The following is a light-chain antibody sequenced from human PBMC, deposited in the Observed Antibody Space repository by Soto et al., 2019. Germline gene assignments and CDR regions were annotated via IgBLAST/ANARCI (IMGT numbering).Light chain of an antibody. CDR3: LQDYTSPIT. V-gene: IGKV1-6*01. CDR2: SAS. CDR1: QGIRND. Sequence: AIQMTQSPSSLSASVGDRVTITCRASQGIRNDLGWYQQKPGKAPTLLFYSASSLQSGVPSMFSGSGSGTDFTLTISSLQHEDFATYYCLQDYTSPITFGQGTRLEIK. J-gene: IGKJ5*01.